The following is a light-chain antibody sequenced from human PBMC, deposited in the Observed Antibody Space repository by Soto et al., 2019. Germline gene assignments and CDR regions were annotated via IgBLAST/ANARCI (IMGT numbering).Light chain of an antibody. CDR1: ESVNNN. CDR3: QQYHHWPLT. CDR2: GAS. V-gene: IGKV3-15*01. J-gene: IGKJ5*01. Sequence: EIVLTQSPGTLSLSPGERATLSCRASESVNNNLAWYQQKPGQAPRLLIYGASTRATGISDTFIGSGSGTEFTLTISSLQSEDSAIYYCQQYHHWPLTFGQGTRLE.